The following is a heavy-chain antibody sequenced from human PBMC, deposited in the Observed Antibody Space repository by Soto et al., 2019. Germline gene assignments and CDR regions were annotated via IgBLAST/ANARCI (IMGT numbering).Heavy chain of an antibody. CDR2: ISYDGSNK. CDR3: AHWGNWKPVDAFDI. J-gene: IGHJ3*02. V-gene: IGHV3-30*03. D-gene: IGHD1-20*01. CDR1: GFTFSSYG. Sequence: QSGGSLRLSCAASGFTFSSYGMHWVRQAPGKGLEWVAVISYDGSNKYYADSVKGRFTISRDNSKNTLYLQMNSLRAEDTAVYYCAHWGNWKPVDAFDIWGQGTMVTVSS.